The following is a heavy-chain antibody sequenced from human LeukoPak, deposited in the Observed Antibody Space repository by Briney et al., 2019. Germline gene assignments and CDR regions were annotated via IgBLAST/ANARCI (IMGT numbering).Heavy chain of an antibody. J-gene: IGHJ4*02. D-gene: IGHD3-10*01. Sequence: GGSLRLSCAASGFTVSSNYMSWVRQAPGKGLEWVSVIYSGGSTYYADSVEGRFTISRDNSKNTLYLQMNSLRAEDTAVYYCARGRYYGSGAPWYFDYWGQGTLVTVSS. CDR2: IYSGGST. CDR1: GFTVSSNY. CDR3: ARGRYYGSGAPWYFDY. V-gene: IGHV3-53*01.